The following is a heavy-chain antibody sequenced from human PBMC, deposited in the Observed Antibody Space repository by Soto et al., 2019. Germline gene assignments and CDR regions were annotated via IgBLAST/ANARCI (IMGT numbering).Heavy chain of an antibody. J-gene: IGHJ4*02. D-gene: IGHD3-22*01. CDR2: ISSGGVNT. CDR1: GFTFSNYA. V-gene: IGHV3-23*01. CDR3: AKVGPYYYDNSLPDDY. Sequence: EVQLLESGGDLVQPGGSLRVSCAASGFTFSNYAMTWVRQAPGKGLEWVSAISSGGVNTYYADSVKGRFTISRDNSKNTLYLQMNSLRAEDTAKYYCAKVGPYYYDNSLPDDYWGQGTMVTVSS.